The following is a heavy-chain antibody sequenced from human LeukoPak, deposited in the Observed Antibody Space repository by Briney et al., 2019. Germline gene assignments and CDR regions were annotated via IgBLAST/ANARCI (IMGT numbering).Heavy chain of an antibody. Sequence: PSETLSLTCTVSGGSISSYYWSWIRQPPGKGLEWVGYIYYSGSTNYNPSLKSRVTISVDTSKNQFSLKLYSVTAADTAVYYCARAVEYYYDSSGYYSYCFDYWGQGTLVTVSS. V-gene: IGHV4-59*01. J-gene: IGHJ4*02. CDR1: GGSISSYY. CDR2: IYYSGST. CDR3: ARAVEYYYDSSGYYSYCFDY. D-gene: IGHD3-22*01.